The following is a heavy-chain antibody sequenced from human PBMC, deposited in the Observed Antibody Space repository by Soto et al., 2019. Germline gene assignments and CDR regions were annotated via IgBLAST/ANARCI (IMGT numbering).Heavy chain of an antibody. V-gene: IGHV3-7*01. Sequence: GGSLRLSCAASGFTFSNFWMDWVRQAPGKGLEWVANINPDGSEKHYVDSVRGRFTISRDNAQNSLYLHMSRLTAEDSALYYCSRSLDSWGQGTRVTVSS. CDR2: INPDGSEK. CDR3: SRSLDS. J-gene: IGHJ4*02. CDR1: GFTFSNFW.